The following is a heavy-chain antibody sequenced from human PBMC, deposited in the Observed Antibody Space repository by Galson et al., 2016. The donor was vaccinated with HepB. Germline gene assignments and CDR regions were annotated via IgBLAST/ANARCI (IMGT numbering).Heavy chain of an antibody. V-gene: IGHV3-30*03. D-gene: IGHD3-10*01. J-gene: IGHJ2*01. CDR1: GFSFSDEG. CDR3: ARDRGSDWYFDL. Sequence: SLRLSCAASGFSFSDEGMHWVRQAPGKGLEWVAAKSYDGSNEYYADSVKGRFTISRDNAKKTLHLQMNSLRTDDTAVYYCARDRGSDWYFDLWGRGTLVTVSS. CDR2: KSYDGSNE.